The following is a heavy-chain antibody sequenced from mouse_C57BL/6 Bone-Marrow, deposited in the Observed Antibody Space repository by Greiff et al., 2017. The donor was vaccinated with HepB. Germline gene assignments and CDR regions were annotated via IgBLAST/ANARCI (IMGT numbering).Heavy chain of an antibody. J-gene: IGHJ2*01. V-gene: IGHV5-12*01. Sequence: EVKVVESGGGLVQPGGSLKLSCAASGFTFSDYYMYWVRQTPEKRLEWVAYISNGGGSTYYPDTVKGRFTISRDNAKNTLYLQMSRLKSEDTAMYYCARQGRSNYVGYWGQGTTLTVSS. CDR2: ISNGGGST. D-gene: IGHD5-1*01. CDR3: ARQGRSNYVGY. CDR1: GFTFSDYY.